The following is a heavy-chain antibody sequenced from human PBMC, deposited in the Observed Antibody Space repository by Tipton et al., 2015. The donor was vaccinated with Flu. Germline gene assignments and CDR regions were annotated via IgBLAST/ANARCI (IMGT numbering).Heavy chain of an antibody. Sequence: SLRLSCAVSGGSISSSNWWSWVRQPPGKGLEWIGEIYHSGSTNYNPSLKSRVTISVDKSKNQFSLKLSSVTAADTAVYYCAREGRREQLALDYWGQGTLVTVSS. CDR2: IYHSGST. CDR3: AREGRREQLALDY. V-gene: IGHV4-4*02. CDR1: GGSISSSNW. J-gene: IGHJ4*02. D-gene: IGHD6-6*01.